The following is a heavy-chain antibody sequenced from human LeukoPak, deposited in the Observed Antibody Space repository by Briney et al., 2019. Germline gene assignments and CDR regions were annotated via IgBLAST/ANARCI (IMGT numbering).Heavy chain of an antibody. J-gene: IGHJ5*02. CDR3: AKDRCSRTSCRNLFDP. D-gene: IGHD2-2*01. CDR2: ISGSGGST. CDR1: GFTFSSYA. Sequence: KPGGSLRLSCAASGFTFSSYAMSWVRQAPGKGLEWVSAISGSGGSTYYADSVKGRFTISRDNSKNTLYLQMNTLTVEDTAVYYCAKDRCSRTSCRNLFDPWGQGILVTVSS. V-gene: IGHV3-23*01.